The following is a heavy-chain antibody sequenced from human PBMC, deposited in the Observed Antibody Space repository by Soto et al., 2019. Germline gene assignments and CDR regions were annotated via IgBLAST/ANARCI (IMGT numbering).Heavy chain of an antibody. D-gene: IGHD2-2*01. J-gene: IGHJ6*02. CDR1: GFTFSSYA. CDR2: ISYDGSNK. Sequence: HPGGSLILSCAASGFTFSSYAMHWVRQAPGKGLEWVAVISYDGSNKYYADSVKGRFTISRDNSKNTLYLQMNSLRAEETAVYYCARDLKSLGTPDIVVVPAAKTYYYYGMDVWGQGTTVTVSS. CDR3: ARDLKSLGTPDIVVVPAAKTYYYYGMDV. V-gene: IGHV3-30-3*01.